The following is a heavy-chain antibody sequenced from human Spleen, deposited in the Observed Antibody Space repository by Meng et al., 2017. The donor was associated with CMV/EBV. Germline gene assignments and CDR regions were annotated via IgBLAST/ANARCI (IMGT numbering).Heavy chain of an antibody. CDR3: ARHGSYGLYDY. J-gene: IGHJ4*02. CDR2: IFHTGTT. Sequence: GSLRLSCSVSGGSISGSNNYWGWVRQPPGKGLEWIASIFHTGTTYYNPSLKSRITISVDTSKSQVSLKLRSVTAADTAVYYCARHGSYGLYDYWGQGTLVTVSS. V-gene: IGHV4-39*07. D-gene: IGHD1-26*01. CDR1: GGSISGSNNY.